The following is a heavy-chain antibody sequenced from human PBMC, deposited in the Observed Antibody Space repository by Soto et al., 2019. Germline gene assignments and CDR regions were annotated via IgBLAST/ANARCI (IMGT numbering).Heavy chain of an antibody. CDR1: GCTFSDYY. CDR2: SSNSGTYT. D-gene: IGHD3-10*02. J-gene: IGHJ4*02. V-gene: IGHV3-11*06. Sequence: PXGSLRLTCVGSGCTFSDYYMSWVRQAPGKGLEWLSYSSNSGTYTKYAGSVKGRFSISRDNAKNSLHLQINSLRGEDTAVYYCARSGDNYNVLDYWGQGAPVTVSS. CDR3: ARSGDNYNVLDY.